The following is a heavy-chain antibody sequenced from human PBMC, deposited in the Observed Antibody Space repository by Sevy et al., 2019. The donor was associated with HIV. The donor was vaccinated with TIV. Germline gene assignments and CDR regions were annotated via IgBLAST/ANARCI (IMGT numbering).Heavy chain of an antibody. Sequence: ASVKVSCKVSGYTLTKFSMHWVRQAPGKGLEWMTTFDPEDGDPEDGKIIYAQKFLGRVTMTEDTSTDTAYMELSSLRSDDTAVYYCATTKDYYDSSGYPFDYWGQGSLVTVSS. J-gene: IGHJ4*02. CDR2: FDPEDGDPEDGKI. D-gene: IGHD3-22*01. CDR1: GYTLTKFS. V-gene: IGHV1-24*01. CDR3: ATTKDYYDSSGYPFDY.